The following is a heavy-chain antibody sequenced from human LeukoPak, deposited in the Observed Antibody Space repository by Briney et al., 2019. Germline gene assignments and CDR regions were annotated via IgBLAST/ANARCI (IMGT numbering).Heavy chain of an antibody. CDR3: AREISTNDAFDI. Sequence: PSETLSLTCTVSGGSISSYYWSWIRQPPGKGLEWIGYIYYSGSTNYNPSLKSRVTISVDTSKNQFSLKLSSVTAADTAVHYCAREISTNDAFDIWGQGTMVTVSS. V-gene: IGHV4-59*01. CDR2: IYYSGST. J-gene: IGHJ3*02. D-gene: IGHD2-2*01. CDR1: GGSISSYY.